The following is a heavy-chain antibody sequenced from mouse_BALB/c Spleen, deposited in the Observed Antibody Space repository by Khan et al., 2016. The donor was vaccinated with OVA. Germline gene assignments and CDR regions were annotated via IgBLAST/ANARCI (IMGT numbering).Heavy chain of an antibody. CDR2: INYSGST. Sequence: QLEESGPGLVNPSQSLSLTCTVTGYSITSDYAWNWIRQFPGNKLEWMGYINYSGSTNYNPALKSRISITRDTSNNQFFLQLNSVTTEDTATYYCARDRSRDNSAMDYWGQGTSVTVSS. CDR3: ARDRSRDNSAMDY. CDR1: GYSITSDYA. J-gene: IGHJ4*01. V-gene: IGHV3-2*02. D-gene: IGHD1-3*01.